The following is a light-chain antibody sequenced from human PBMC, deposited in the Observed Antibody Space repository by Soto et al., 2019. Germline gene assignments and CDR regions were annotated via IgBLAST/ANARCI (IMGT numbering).Light chain of an antibody. CDR1: SSDVGGYDY. J-gene: IGLJ1*01. CDR3: CSYAGSPYV. CDR2: DVG. V-gene: IGLV2-11*01. Sequence: QSALTQPRSVSGSPGQSVAISCTGTSSDVGGYDYVSWFQQHPGKAPKLMIYDVGKRPSGVPDRFSGSKSGNTASLTISGLQAEDEADYYCCSYAGSPYVFGAGTKVTVL.